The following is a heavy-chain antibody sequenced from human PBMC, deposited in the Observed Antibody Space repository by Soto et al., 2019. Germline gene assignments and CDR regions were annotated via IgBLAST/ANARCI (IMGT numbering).Heavy chain of an antibody. CDR2: INHSGST. J-gene: IGHJ1*01. CDR1: GGSFSGYY. V-gene: IGHV4-34*01. Sequence: SETLSLTCAVYGGSFSGYYWSWIRQPPGKGLEWIGEINHSGSTNYNPSLKSRVTISVDTSKNQFSLKLSSVTAADTAVYYCARGFGSRRTHYDYIWGSYRPPQVGYFQHWGQGTLVTVS. CDR3: ARGFGSRRTHYDYIWGSYRPPQVGYFQH. D-gene: IGHD3-16*02.